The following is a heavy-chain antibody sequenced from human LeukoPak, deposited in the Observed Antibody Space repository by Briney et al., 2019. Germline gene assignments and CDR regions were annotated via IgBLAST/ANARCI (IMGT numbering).Heavy chain of an antibody. CDR1: GFTFSDYY. Sequence: GGSLGLSCAASGFTFSDYYMSWIRQAPGKGLEWVSYISSSGSTIYYADSVKGRFTISRDNAKNSLYLQMNSLRADDTAVYYCARDRWDIVLVPAAREIDYWGQGTLVTVSS. CDR3: ARDRWDIVLVPAAREIDY. D-gene: IGHD2-2*01. J-gene: IGHJ4*02. V-gene: IGHV3-11*04. CDR2: ISSSGSTI.